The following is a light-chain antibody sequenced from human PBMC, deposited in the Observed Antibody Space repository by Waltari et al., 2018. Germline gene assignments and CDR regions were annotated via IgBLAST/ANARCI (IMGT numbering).Light chain of an antibody. J-gene: IGLJ2*01. Sequence: SSELTPAPSVSVCMGTTVRLTCPGEGRHRKHAMGYQKRPGQAPILVMFDKNNRPSGVPDRFSGSSSDNSASLTITGAQAEDEASYYCHSRDATGVGGSFGGGTKLTVL. CDR1: GRHRKH. CDR3: HSRDATGVGGS. V-gene: IGLV3-19*01. CDR2: DKN.